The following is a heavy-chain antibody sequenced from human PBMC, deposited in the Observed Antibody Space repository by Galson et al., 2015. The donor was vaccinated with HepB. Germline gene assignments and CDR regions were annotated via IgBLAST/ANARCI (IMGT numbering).Heavy chain of an antibody. CDR3: ARRDSSAWYFDL. D-gene: IGHD3-22*01. CDR1: GDSITNYY. Sequence: ETLSLTCNVSGDSITNYYWSWIRQPAGKGLEWIGRIHSGGVTNYNPSLKSRVAMSVDASRNQISLKLSSVTAADTAIYFCARRDSSAWYFDLWGQGIRVTVSS. V-gene: IGHV4-4*07. J-gene: IGHJ4*02. CDR2: IHSGGVT.